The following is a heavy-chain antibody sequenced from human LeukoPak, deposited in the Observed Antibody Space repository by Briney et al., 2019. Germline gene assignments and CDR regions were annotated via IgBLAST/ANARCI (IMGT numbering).Heavy chain of an antibody. Sequence: PGRSLRLSCAASGFTFSSYAMHWVRQAPGKGLEWVAVISYDGSNKYYADSVKGRFTISRDNSKNTLYLQMNSLRAEDTAVYYCARGEGATYYFDYWGQGTLVTVSS. D-gene: IGHD1-26*01. J-gene: IGHJ4*02. CDR3: ARGEGATYYFDY. CDR2: ISYDGSNK. V-gene: IGHV3-30*14. CDR1: GFTFSSYA.